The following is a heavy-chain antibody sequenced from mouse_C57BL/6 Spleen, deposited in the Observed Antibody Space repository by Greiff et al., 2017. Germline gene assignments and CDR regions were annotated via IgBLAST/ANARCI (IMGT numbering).Heavy chain of an antibody. V-gene: IGHV1-18*01. J-gene: IGHJ2*01. D-gene: IGHD3-3*01. CDR3: ARARLGFDY. Sequence: EVKLVESGPELVKPGASVKIPCKASGYTFTDYNMDWVKQSHGKSLEWIGDINPNNGGTIYNQKFKGKATLTVDKSSSTAYMELRSLTSEDTAVYYCARARLGFDYWGQGTTLTVSS. CDR2: INPNNGGT. CDR1: GYTFTDYN.